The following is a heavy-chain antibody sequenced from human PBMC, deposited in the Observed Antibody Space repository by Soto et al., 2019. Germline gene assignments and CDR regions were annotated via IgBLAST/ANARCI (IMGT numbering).Heavy chain of an antibody. J-gene: IGHJ4*02. V-gene: IGHV3-48*02. CDR3: ASSSYCSSTSCYFYFDY. D-gene: IGHD2-2*01. CDR2: ISSSSSTI. Sequence: PGGSLRRSCAASGFTFSSYSMNWVRQDPGKGLEWVSYISSSSSTIYYADSVKGRFTISRDNAKNSLYLQMNSLRDEDTAVYYCASSSYCSSTSCYFYFDYWGQGTLVTVSS. CDR1: GFTFSSYS.